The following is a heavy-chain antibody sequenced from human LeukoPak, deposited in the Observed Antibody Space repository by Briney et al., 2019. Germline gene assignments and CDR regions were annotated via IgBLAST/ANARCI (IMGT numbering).Heavy chain of an antibody. J-gene: IGHJ4*02. CDR1: GFTFSKYA. CDR2: ISGSGGNT. CDR3: AKDPKGTTVTTYWFVY. D-gene: IGHD4-17*01. V-gene: IGHV3-23*01. Sequence: GGSLRLSCAASGFTFSKYAMTWVRPAPGKGLEWVSGISGSGGNTYYADSVKGRFTISRDNAKDTLFLQMNSLRAEATAVYYCAKDPKGTTVTTYWFVYWGRGTLVTVSS.